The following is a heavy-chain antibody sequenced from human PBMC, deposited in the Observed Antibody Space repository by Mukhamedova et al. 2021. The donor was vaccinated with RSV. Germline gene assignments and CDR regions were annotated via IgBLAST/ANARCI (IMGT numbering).Heavy chain of an antibody. CDR2: HGGST. CDR3: ARGAFIEGYCSSTSCYMTVGAFDY. V-gene: IGHV4-30-2*04. Sequence: HGGSTYYNPSLKSRVTISVDTSKNQFSLKLSSVTAADTAVCYCARGAFIEGYCSSTSCYMTVGAFDYWGQGTLVTVSS. J-gene: IGHJ4*02. D-gene: IGHD2-2*02.